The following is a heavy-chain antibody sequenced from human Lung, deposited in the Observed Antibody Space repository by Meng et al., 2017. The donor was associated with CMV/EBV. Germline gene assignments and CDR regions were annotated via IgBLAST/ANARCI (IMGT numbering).Heavy chain of an antibody. CDR1: GGSISSSSYY. Sequence: SETLSLTXTVSGGSISSSSYYWGWIRQPPGKGLEWIGSIYYSGSTYYNPSLKSRVTISVDTSKNQFSLKLSSVTAADTAVYYCAKQSIAARSDYWGQGTLVTVSS. V-gene: IGHV4-39*01. D-gene: IGHD6-6*01. CDR2: IYYSGST. J-gene: IGHJ4*02. CDR3: AKQSIAARSDY.